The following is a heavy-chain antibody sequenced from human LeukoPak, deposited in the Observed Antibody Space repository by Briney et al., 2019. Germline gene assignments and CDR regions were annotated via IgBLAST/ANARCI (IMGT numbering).Heavy chain of an antibody. CDR2: ISGSGGST. CDR3: AKFGGYSSSWFDY. Sequence: QSGGSLRLSCAASGFTFSSYAMSWVRQAPGKGLERVSAISGSGGSTYYADSVKGRFTISRDNSKNTLYLQMNSLRAEDTAVYYCAKFGGYSSSWFDYWGQGTLVTVSS. J-gene: IGHJ4*02. CDR1: GFTFSSYA. D-gene: IGHD6-13*01. V-gene: IGHV3-23*01.